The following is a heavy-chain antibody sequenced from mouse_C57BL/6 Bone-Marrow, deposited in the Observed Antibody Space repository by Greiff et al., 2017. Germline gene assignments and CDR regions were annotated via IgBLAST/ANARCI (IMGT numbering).Heavy chain of an antibody. CDR3: TTGNFDY. D-gene: IGHD1-1*02. J-gene: IGHJ2*01. V-gene: IGHV14-4*01. Sequence: VQLQQSGAELVRPGASVKLSCTASGFNIKDDYMHWVKQRPEQGLEWIGWIDPENGDTEYASKFQGKATITADTSSNTAYLQLSSLTSDDTAVYYCTTGNFDYWGQGTTLTVSS. CDR2: IDPENGDT. CDR1: GFNIKDDY.